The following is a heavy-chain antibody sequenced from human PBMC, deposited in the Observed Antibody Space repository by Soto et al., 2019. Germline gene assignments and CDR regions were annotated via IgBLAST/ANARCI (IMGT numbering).Heavy chain of an antibody. J-gene: IGHJ5*02. CDR1: GGSISSYY. Sequence: SETLSLTCTVSGGSISSYYWSWIRQPPGKGLEWIGYIYYSGSTNYNPSLKSRVTISVDTSKNQFSLKLSSVTAADTAVYYCARVARGHYGANQGGWFDPWGQGTLVTGLL. CDR2: IYYSGST. V-gene: IGHV4-59*01. D-gene: IGHD4-17*01. CDR3: ARVARGHYGANQGGWFDP.